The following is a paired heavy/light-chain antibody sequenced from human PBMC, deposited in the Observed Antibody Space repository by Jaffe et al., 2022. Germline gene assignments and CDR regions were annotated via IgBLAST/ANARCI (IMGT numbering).Heavy chain of an antibody. CDR2: IRSDGSNQ. D-gene: IGHD1-7*01. J-gene: IGHJ4*02. CDR3: ASNWNYGNDY. Sequence: QVQLVESGGGMVQPGGSLRLSCAASGFTFSDFFMHWVRQAPGKGLEWVAFIRSDGSNQYYSDSVKGRFTVSRDNAKNTLYLQMNNLRPDDTAVYYCASNWNYGNDYWGQGTLVTVSS. V-gene: IGHV3-30*02. CDR1: GFTFSDFF.
Light chain of an antibody. CDR1: SSDVGDYNY. V-gene: IGLV2-8*01. CDR2: EVS. Sequence: QSALTQPPSASGSPGQSVTISCTGTSSDVGDYNYVSWHQQHPGKAPKLMIYEVSKRPSGVPDRFSGSKSGNTASLTVSGLQAEDEADYYCSAYAGNGKYVFGTGTKVTVL. J-gene: IGLJ1*01. CDR3: SAYAGNGKYV.